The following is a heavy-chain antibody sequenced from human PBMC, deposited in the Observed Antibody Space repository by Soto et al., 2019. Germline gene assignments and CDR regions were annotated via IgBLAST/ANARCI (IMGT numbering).Heavy chain of an antibody. D-gene: IGHD6-13*01. J-gene: IGHJ5*02. Sequence: EVQLLESGGGLGQPGGSLRLSCTGSGFTFSSYAMNWVRQAPGKGLECVSTISGSGGTPYYADSVKGRFTISRDNSKNTLYLQMSSQSAEDTAVYYCAKDGRAADRYNWFDPGGQGTLVTVSS. CDR2: ISGSGGTP. V-gene: IGHV3-23*01. CDR1: GFTFSSYA. CDR3: AKDGRAADRYNWFDP.